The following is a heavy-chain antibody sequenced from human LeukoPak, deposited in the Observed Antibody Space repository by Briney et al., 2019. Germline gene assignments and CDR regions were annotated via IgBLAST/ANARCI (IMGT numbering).Heavy chain of an antibody. CDR1: GFTFSRAW. CDR3: ARDADGYED. CDR2: IKEDGSED. J-gene: IGHJ4*02. V-gene: IGHV3-7*01. Sequence: GGSLRLSCAASGFTFSRAWMSWLRQAPGKGLEWVANIKEDGSEDYYADSVKGRFAITKDNAKNSLYLQMNSLRAENTAMYYCARDADGYEDWGQGTLVTVSS. D-gene: IGHD5-18*01.